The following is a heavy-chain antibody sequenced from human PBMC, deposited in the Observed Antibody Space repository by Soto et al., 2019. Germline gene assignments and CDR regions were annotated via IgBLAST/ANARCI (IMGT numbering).Heavy chain of an antibody. D-gene: IGHD2-2*01. CDR1: GYSISSGYY. CDR3: ARDKVVVPAARPGAFDI. V-gene: IGHV4-38-2*02. Sequence: SETLSLTCAVSGYSISSGYYWGWIRQPPGKGLEWIGSIYHSGSTYYNPSLKSRVTISVDTSKNQFSLKLSSVTAADAAVYYCARDKVVVPAARPGAFDIWGQGTMVTVSS. CDR2: IYHSGST. J-gene: IGHJ3*02.